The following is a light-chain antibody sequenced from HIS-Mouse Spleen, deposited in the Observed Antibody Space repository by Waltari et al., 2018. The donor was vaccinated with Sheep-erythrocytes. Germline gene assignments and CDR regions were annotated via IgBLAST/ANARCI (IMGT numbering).Light chain of an antibody. Sequence: EIVLTQSPGTLSLSPGERPTLSCRASQSVRSSYLAWYQQKPGQAPRLLIYGASSRATGIPDRFSGSGSGTDFTLTISRLEPEDFAVYYCQQYGSSPTFGQGTKLEIK. CDR1: QSVRSSY. V-gene: IGKV3-20*01. CDR3: QQYGSSPT. CDR2: GAS. J-gene: IGKJ2*01.